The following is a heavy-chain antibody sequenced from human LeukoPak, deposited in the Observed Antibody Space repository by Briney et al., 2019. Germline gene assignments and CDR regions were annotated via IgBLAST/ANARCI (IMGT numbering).Heavy chain of an antibody. J-gene: IGHJ5*01. CDR2: VYNNGYT. CDR3: ARTPTAKSSLLDS. CDR1: GGSISNYY. Sequence: SETLSLTCNVSGGSISNYYWTWIRQPPGKGLEWIGYVYNNGYTNYNPSLKSRVTISVDTSKNQFSLRLSSVTAADTALYYCARTPTAKSSLLDSWGQGTLVTVSS. V-gene: IGHV4-59*01.